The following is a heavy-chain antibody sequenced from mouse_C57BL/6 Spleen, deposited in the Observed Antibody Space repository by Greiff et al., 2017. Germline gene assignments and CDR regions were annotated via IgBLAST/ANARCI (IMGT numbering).Heavy chain of an antibody. CDR1: GYTFTSYW. J-gene: IGHJ4*01. Sequence: QVQLQQPGAELVKPGASVKMSCKASGYTFTSYWITWVKQRPGQGLEWIGDIYPGSGSTNYNEKFKSKATLTVDTSSSTAYMQLSSLTSEDSAVYYCARKGLYGKRGDAMDYWGQGTSVTVSS. CDR3: ARKGLYGKRGDAMDY. V-gene: IGHV1-55*01. D-gene: IGHD2-1*01. CDR2: IYPGSGST.